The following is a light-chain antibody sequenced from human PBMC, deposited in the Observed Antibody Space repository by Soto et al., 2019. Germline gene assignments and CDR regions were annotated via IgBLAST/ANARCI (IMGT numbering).Light chain of an antibody. V-gene: IGKV3-20*01. CDR1: QSVSSSN. CDR2: GAS. Sequence: EIVLTRSPGTLSLSPGERATLSCRASQSVSSSNLAWYQQKPGQAPSLLIYGASNRATGIPDRFSGSGSGTDFTLTISRLEPVDFAVYYCQHYGSSRTFGQGTKVEIK. J-gene: IGKJ1*01. CDR3: QHYGSSRT.